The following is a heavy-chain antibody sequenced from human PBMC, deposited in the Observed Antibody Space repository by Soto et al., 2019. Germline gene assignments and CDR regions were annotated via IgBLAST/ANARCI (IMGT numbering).Heavy chain of an antibody. CDR3: AKDRSTLVDYFDY. CDR1: GFTFSSYG. D-gene: IGHD2-8*02. V-gene: IGHV3-30*18. Sequence: GGSLRLSCAASGFTFSSYGMHWVRQAPGKGLEWVAVISYDGSNKYYADSVKGRFTISRDNSKNTLYLQMNSLRAEDTAVYYCAKDRSTLVDYFDYWGQGTLVTVSS. J-gene: IGHJ4*02. CDR2: ISYDGSNK.